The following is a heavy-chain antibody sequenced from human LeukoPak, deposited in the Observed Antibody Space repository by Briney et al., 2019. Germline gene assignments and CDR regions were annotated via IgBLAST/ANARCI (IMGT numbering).Heavy chain of an antibody. V-gene: IGHV3-7*04. J-gene: IGHJ4*02. CDR2: IKQDGSEK. CDR3: ARDRDYYDSSGYYAHYLDY. CDR1: GFTFSNYW. D-gene: IGHD3-22*01. Sequence: GWSLRLSCAASGFTFSNYWMSWVGQAPGKGLKWEANIKQDGSEKYYVDSVAGRFTISRDNAKNSLYLQMNSLRAEDTAVYYCARDRDYYDSSGYYAHYLDYWGQGTLVTVSS.